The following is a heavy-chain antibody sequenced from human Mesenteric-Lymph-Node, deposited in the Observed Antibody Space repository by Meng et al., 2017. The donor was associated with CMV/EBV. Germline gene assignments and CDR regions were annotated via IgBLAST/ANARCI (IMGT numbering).Heavy chain of an antibody. CDR2: IHYSGST. D-gene: IGHD3-3*01. Sequence: SETLSLTCTVSGGSISSYYWSWIRQPPGKGLEWIGYIHYSGSTNYNPSLKSRVTISVDTSKNQFSLKLSSVTAADTAVYYCARENRGGITIFGVVQAFDIWGQGTMVTVSS. V-gene: IGHV4-59*01. J-gene: IGHJ3*02. CDR1: GGSISSYY. CDR3: ARENRGGITIFGVVQAFDI.